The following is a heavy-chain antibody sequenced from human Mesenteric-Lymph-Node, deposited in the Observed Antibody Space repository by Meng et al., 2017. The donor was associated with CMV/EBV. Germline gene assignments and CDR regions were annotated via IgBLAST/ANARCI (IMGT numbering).Heavy chain of an antibody. Sequence: ASVKVSCKASGYTFNTFGITWVRQAPGQGLEWLGWISGYNGDTKFAQNFQGRVTMTTDTSTSTAYMELSRLRSDDTAVYYCARDIVGATTAPGYWGQGTLVTVSS. J-gene: IGHJ4*02. V-gene: IGHV1-18*01. D-gene: IGHD1-26*01. CDR2: ISGYNGDT. CDR3: ARDIVGATTAPGY. CDR1: GYTFNTFG.